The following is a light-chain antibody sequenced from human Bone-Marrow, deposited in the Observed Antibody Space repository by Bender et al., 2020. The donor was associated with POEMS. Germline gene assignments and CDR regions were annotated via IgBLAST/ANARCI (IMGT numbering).Light chain of an antibody. CDR2: RNT. Sequence: QSVLTQPPSASGSPGQSVTISCTGTSSDVGGYNYVSWYQHLPGTAPQLLIYRNTQRPSGVPDRFSGSKSGNTASLTISGLQSEDEADYYCTSYAGNFWVFGGGTKLTVL. CDR3: TSYAGNFWV. J-gene: IGLJ3*02. V-gene: IGLV2-8*01. CDR1: SSDVGGYNY.